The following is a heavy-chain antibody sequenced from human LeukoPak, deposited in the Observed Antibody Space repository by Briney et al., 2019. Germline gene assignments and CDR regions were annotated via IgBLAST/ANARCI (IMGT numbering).Heavy chain of an antibody. CDR1: GGTFSSYA. V-gene: IGHV1-69*13. Sequence: SVTVSCKASGGTFSSYAISWVRQAPGQGLEWMGGITPIFGTANYAQKFQGRVTITADESTSTAYMELSSLRSEDTAVYYCATSLEADPYCSSTSCYGSYYYYGMDVWGQGTTVTVSS. J-gene: IGHJ6*02. CDR3: ATSLEADPYCSSTSCYGSYYYYGMDV. CDR2: ITPIFGTA. D-gene: IGHD2-2*01.